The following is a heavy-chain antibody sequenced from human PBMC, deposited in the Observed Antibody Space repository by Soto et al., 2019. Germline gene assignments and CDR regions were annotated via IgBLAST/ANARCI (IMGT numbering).Heavy chain of an antibody. CDR2: ISGSGGST. J-gene: IGHJ4*02. V-gene: IGHV3-23*01. Sequence: GGSLRLSCAASGFTFSSYAMSWVRQAPGKGLEWVSAISGSGGSTYYADSVKGRFTISRDNSKNTLYLQMNSLRAEDTAVYYCAKDRRPDHLLAVASDYWGQGTLVTVSS. CDR1: GFTFSSYA. D-gene: IGHD6-19*01. CDR3: AKDRRPDHLLAVASDY.